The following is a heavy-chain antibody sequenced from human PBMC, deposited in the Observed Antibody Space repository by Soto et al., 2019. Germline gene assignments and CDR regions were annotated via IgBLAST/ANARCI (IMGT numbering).Heavy chain of an antibody. Sequence: SETLSLTCTVSGGSIRSGDYYWSWIRQPPGKGLEWIGYIYYSGSTYYNPSLKSRVTISVDTSKNQFSLKLSSVTAADTAVYYCARVSHDFWSGYPPPVFGMDVWGQGTTVTVSS. V-gene: IGHV4-30-4*01. CDR3: ARVSHDFWSGYPPPVFGMDV. CDR1: GGSIRSGDYY. CDR2: IYYSGST. D-gene: IGHD3-3*01. J-gene: IGHJ6*02.